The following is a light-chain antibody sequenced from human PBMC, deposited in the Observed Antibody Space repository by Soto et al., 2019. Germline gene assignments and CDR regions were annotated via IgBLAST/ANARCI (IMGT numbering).Light chain of an antibody. Sequence: QSALTQPASVSGSPGQSITISCTGSNSDVGGYNYVSWYQQHPGKAPKLMIYEVSNRPSGVSNRFSGSKSGNTASLTISGLQAKDEADYYCSSYTSSSHVVFGGGTKLTVL. J-gene: IGLJ2*01. V-gene: IGLV2-14*01. CDR3: SSYTSSSHVV. CDR2: EVS. CDR1: NSDVGGYNY.